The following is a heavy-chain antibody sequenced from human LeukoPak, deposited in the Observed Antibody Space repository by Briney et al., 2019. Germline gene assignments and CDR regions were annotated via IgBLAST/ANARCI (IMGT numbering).Heavy chain of an antibody. CDR2: INPDSGDA. D-gene: IGHD3-10*01. Sequence: ASVKVPCKASGYTFTSYYIHWVRQAPGQGLEWMGRINPDSGDANSAQKFQGRVIMTRDTSISTAYMELRRLRSDDTATYYCAKDHGFIGSNWFDPWGQGTLVTVSS. J-gene: IGHJ5*02. CDR1: GYTFTSYY. V-gene: IGHV1-2*06. CDR3: AKDHGFIGSNWFDP.